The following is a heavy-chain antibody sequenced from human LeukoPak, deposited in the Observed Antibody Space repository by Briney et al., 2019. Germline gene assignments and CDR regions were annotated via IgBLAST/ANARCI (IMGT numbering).Heavy chain of an antibody. CDR1: GFTFSSYA. Sequence: PGGSLRLSCAASGFTFSSYAMSWVRQAPGKGLEWVSAISGSGGSTYYADSVKGRFTISRDNSKNTLYLQMNSLRAEDTAVYYCAKGTYGSGTYGAHDYWGQGTLATVSS. D-gene: IGHD3-10*01. J-gene: IGHJ4*02. CDR2: ISGSGGST. CDR3: AKGTYGSGTYGAHDY. V-gene: IGHV3-23*01.